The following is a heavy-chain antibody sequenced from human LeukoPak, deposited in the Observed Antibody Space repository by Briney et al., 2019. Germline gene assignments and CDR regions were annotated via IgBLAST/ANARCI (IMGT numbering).Heavy chain of an antibody. CDR3: ARDPSSGWSHFDY. Sequence: SETLSLTCTVSGGSISSGGYYWSWIRQPPGKGLEWIGYIYHSGNTNYNPSLKSRVTISVDTSKNQFSLKLSSVTAADTAVYYCARDPSSGWSHFDYWGQGTLVTVSS. V-gene: IGHV4-61*08. CDR1: GGSISSGGYY. CDR2: IYHSGNT. D-gene: IGHD6-19*01. J-gene: IGHJ4*02.